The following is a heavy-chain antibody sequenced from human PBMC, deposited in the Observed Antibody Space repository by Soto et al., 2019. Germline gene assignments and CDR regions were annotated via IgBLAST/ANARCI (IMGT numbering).Heavy chain of an antibody. V-gene: IGHV1-69*01. D-gene: IGHD2-2*01. Sequence: QVQLVQSGAEVKKPGSSVKVSCKASGGTFSSYAISWVRQAPGQGLEWMGGIIPIFGTANYAQKFQGRVTITADESTSTDYMELSSLRSEDTAVYYCARAEGYCSSTSCYHLYYYYYYGMDVWGQGTTVTVSS. CDR3: ARAEGYCSSTSCYHLYYYYYYGMDV. CDR2: IIPIFGTA. J-gene: IGHJ6*02. CDR1: GGTFSSYA.